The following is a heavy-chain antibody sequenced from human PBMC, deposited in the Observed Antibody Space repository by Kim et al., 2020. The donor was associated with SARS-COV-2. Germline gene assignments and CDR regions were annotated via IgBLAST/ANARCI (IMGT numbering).Heavy chain of an antibody. CDR1: GFTFSSYS. D-gene: IGHD3-9*01. J-gene: IGHJ3*02. V-gene: IGHV3-21*04. CDR2: ISSSISYI. CDR3: ARDLTRVASDAFDI. Sequence: GGSLRLSCAASGFTFSSYSMNWVRQAPGKGLEWVSSISSSISYIYYADSVKGRFTLSRDNAKNSLYLQMNSLRAEDTAVYYCARDLTRVASDAFDIWGQGTMVTVSS.